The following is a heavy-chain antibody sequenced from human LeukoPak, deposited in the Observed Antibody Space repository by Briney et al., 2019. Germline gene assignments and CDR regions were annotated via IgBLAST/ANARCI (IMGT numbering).Heavy chain of an antibody. CDR3: GRGSVIMTIVDDAFDI. V-gene: IGHV3-7*01. CDR1: GFTSSSYR. CDR2: IKQDKTDK. J-gene: IGHJ3*02. D-gene: IGHD4/OR15-4a*01. Sequence: GSLRLSCAASGFTSSSYRMTRVRQAPGKELKGLANIKQDKTDKYYADCVKGRFNISRDNAKNSLYLQMNSLRAEDTAVYYCGRGSVIMTIVDDAFDIWGRGTMVTVSS.